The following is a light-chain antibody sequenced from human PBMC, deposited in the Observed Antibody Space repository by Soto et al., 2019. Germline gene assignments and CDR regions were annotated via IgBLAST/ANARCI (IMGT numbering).Light chain of an antibody. CDR3: QKYNSAPRT. CDR2: AAS. Sequence: DIRVTQSPSSLSASVGDRVTITCRASQGISNYLAWYQQKPGKVPKLLIYAASTLQSGVPSRFSGSGSGTDFTLTISGLQPEDVATYYCQKYNSAPRTFGPGTKVDIK. CDR1: QGISNY. J-gene: IGKJ3*01. V-gene: IGKV1-27*01.